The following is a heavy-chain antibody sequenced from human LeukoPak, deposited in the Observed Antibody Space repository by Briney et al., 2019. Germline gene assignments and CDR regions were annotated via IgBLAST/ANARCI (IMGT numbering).Heavy chain of an antibody. Sequence: GGSLRLSCAASGFTFSSYTMNWVRQAPGKGLEWVSSISTSSIYIYYADSVKGRFTISRDNSKNTLSLQINSLRAEDTAVYYFARSLSSGWSGVDYWGQGTLVTVSS. CDR3: ARSLSSGWSGVDY. CDR2: ISTSSIYI. D-gene: IGHD6-19*01. V-gene: IGHV3-21*01. J-gene: IGHJ4*02. CDR1: GFTFSSYT.